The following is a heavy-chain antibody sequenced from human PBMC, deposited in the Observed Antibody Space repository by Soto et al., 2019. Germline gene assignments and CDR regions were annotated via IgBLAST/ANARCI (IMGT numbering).Heavy chain of an antibody. Sequence: GGSLRLSCAASRFNFSNYAMTWVRQAPGKGLEWVSTLSGSGGSTYYADSVKGRFTISRDNSKNTLYLQMNSLRAEDTAVYYCAKYSQFYSSTSCPAENFDIRGRGTMVTVS. D-gene: IGHD2-2*01. V-gene: IGHV3-23*01. CDR3: AKYSQFYSSTSCPAENFDI. J-gene: IGHJ3*02. CDR2: LSGSGGST. CDR1: RFNFSNYA.